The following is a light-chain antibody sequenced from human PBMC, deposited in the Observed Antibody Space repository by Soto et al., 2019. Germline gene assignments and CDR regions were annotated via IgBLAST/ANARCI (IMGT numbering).Light chain of an antibody. Sequence: EIVLTQSPGTLSLSPGETATLSCRAGQSISSNYLAWYQQKPGQAPRLLIYGASSRATGIPDRFSGSGSGTDFTLTISRLEPEDFAVYYCQQYDSSPRTFGQGTKV. CDR1: QSISSNY. V-gene: IGKV3-20*01. J-gene: IGKJ1*01. CDR2: GAS. CDR3: QQYDSSPRT.